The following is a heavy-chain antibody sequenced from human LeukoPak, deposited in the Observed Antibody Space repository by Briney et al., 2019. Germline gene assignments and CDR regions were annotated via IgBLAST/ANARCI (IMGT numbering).Heavy chain of an antibody. D-gene: IGHD1-26*01. CDR1: GGSIRSYY. V-gene: IGHV4-59*08. J-gene: IGHJ5*02. CDR2: IYYSGST. CDR3: ARQEWELLQGSDWFDP. Sequence: SETLSLTCTVSGGSIRSYYWSWIRQPPGKGLEWIGYIYYSGSTNYNPSLKSRVTISVDTSKNQFSLKLSSVTAADTAVYYCARQEWELLQGSDWFDPWGQGTLVTVSS.